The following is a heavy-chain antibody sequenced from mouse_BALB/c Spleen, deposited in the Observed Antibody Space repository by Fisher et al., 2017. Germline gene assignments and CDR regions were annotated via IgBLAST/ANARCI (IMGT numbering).Heavy chain of an antibody. Sequence: KFTGKATLTVDKSSSTAYMELSSLTSEDTAVYYCARMGYDGVDYWGQGTTLTVSS. J-gene: IGHJ2*01. D-gene: IGHD2-14*01. V-gene: IGHV1-18*01. CDR3: ARMGYDGVDY.